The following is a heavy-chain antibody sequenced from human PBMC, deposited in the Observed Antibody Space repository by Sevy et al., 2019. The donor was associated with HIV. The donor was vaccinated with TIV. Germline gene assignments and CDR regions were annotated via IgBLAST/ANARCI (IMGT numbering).Heavy chain of an antibody. CDR2: IWHDGSNK. J-gene: IGHJ5*02. Sequence: GGSLRLSCAASGFTFNFHGMHWVRQAPGKGLEWVAFIWHDGSNKYMADSVKGRFTITRENSKNTLFLQMNSLTVEDTAVYYCARETDDSARWLDPWGQGTLVTVSS. CDR3: ARETDDSARWLDP. V-gene: IGHV3-30*02. CDR1: GFTFNFHG. D-gene: IGHD4-4*01.